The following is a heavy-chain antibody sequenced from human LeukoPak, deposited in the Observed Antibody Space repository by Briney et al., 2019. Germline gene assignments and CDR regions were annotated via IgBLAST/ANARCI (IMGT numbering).Heavy chain of an antibody. Sequence: GGSLRLSCAASGFTFSSYAMSWVRQAPGKGLEWVSAISGSGGSTYYADSVKGRFTISRDNSKNTLYLQMNSLRAEDTAVYYCAKDNDFWSGYIYYYYYGMDVWGQGTTVTVSS. V-gene: IGHV3-23*01. CDR1: GFTFSSYA. CDR2: ISGSGGST. CDR3: AKDNDFWSGYIYYYYYGMDV. J-gene: IGHJ6*02. D-gene: IGHD3-3*01.